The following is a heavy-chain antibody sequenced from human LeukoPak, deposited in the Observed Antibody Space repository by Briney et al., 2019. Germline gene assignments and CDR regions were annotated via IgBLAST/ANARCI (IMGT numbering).Heavy chain of an antibody. V-gene: IGHV4-59*01. D-gene: IGHD1/OR15-1a*01. Sequence: GSLRLSCAASGFPFSTYEMNWVRQAPGKGLEWIGYVYYNGITNYNPSLKSRVSISLDTSKNQFSLRLNSVTAAETAVYYCASQLGGTTFHWGQGTLVTVSS. CDR1: GFPFSTYE. CDR3: ASQLGGTTFH. CDR2: VYYNGIT. J-gene: IGHJ4*02.